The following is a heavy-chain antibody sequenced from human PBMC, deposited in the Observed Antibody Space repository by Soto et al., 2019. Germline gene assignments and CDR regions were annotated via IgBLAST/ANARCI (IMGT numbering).Heavy chain of an antibody. V-gene: IGHV1-69*05. Sequence: QVQLVQSGAEVKKPGSSVKVSCKASGGTFSSYAISWVRQAPGQGLEWMGGIIPIFGTANYAQKFQGRVKXTXXXSXXTAYMELSSLRSEDTAVYYCARHPGGRGYYYGMDVWGQGTTVTVSS. CDR2: IIPIFGTA. CDR3: ARHPGGRGYYYGMDV. J-gene: IGHJ6*02. CDR1: GGTFSSYA. D-gene: IGHD2-15*01.